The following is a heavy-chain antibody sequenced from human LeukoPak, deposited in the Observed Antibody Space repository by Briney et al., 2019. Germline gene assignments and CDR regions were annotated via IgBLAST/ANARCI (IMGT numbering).Heavy chain of an antibody. CDR3: TTDRPNVLRYFDWLSTHLDYFDY. Sequence: SGGSLRLSCAASGFTFSNAWMSWVRQAPGKGLEWVGRIKSKTDGGTTDYAAPVKGRFTISRDDSKNTLYLQMNSLKTEDTAVYYCTTDRPNVLRYFDWLSTHLDYFDYWGQGTLVTVSS. V-gene: IGHV3-15*01. CDR2: IKSKTDGGTT. J-gene: IGHJ4*02. D-gene: IGHD3-9*01. CDR1: GFTFSNAW.